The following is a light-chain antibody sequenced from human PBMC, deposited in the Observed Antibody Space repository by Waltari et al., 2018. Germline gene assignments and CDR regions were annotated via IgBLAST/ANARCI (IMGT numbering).Light chain of an antibody. J-gene: IGLJ2*01. CDR1: SNDVGAYNS. V-gene: IGLV2-14*01. CDR3: SSQSRNNGVL. CDR2: DVS. Sequence: QSALTQPASVSGSPGQSVTIFCTGTSNDVGAYNSVSWYQEHPGQAPRVIIYDVSDRPSGVSDRLSGAKSGNTASLTISGLQAEDEADYYCSSQSRNNGVLFGGGTKLTVL.